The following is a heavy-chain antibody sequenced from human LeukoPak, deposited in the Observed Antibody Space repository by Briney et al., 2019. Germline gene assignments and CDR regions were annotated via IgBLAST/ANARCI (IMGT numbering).Heavy chain of an antibody. Sequence: SETLSLTCTVSGGSISTSYWSWIRQFPGKGLEWIGYIGSTNYNPSLKSRVTISLNTSKNQFSLTLSSVTAVDTAVYYCARGGGWLVQHWGQGTLVTVSS. CDR3: ARGGGWLVQH. CDR1: GGSISTSY. CDR2: IGST. D-gene: IGHD6-19*01. V-gene: IGHV4-59*01. J-gene: IGHJ1*01.